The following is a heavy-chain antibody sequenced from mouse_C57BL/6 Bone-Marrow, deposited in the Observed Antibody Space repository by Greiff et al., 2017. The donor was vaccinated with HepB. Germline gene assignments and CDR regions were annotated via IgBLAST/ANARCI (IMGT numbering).Heavy chain of an antibody. V-gene: IGHV14-2*01. Sequence: VQLQQSGAELVKPGASVKLSCTASGFNIKDYYMHWVKQRTEQGLEWIGRIDPEDGENKYAPKFQGQATITADTSSNTAYLQLSSLTSEDTAVYYCSLYYYGRSYDWYFDVWGTGTTVTVSS. D-gene: IGHD1-1*01. CDR3: SLYYYGRSYDWYFDV. CDR2: IDPEDGEN. J-gene: IGHJ1*03. CDR1: GFNIKDYY.